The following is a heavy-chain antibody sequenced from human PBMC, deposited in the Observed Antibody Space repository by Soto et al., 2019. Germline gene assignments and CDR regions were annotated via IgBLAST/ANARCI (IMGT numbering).Heavy chain of an antibody. D-gene: IGHD2-21*01. CDR1: GGSVSSNYY. CDR3: VTIVVVPTPIQPYTYYYGLDV. Sequence: VQLLESGPGLVKPSETLSLTCTVSGGSVSSNYYWSWVRQPPGKGLEWIGYVFHSAKTNYNPSLTSRVTISLDMAKNQSSLNLTSVTAADSAMYYCVTIVVVPTPIQPYTYYYGLDVWGQGTTVTVSS. V-gene: IGHV4-59*02. J-gene: IGHJ6*02. CDR2: VFHSAKT.